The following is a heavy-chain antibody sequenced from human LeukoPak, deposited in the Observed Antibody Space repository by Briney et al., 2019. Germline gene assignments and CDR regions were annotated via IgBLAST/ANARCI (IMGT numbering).Heavy chain of an antibody. Sequence: GASVKVSCKASGYTFTSYGIRWVRQAPGQGLERMGWISAYNGNTNYAQKLQGRVTMTTDTSTSTAYMELRSLRSDDTAVYYCARLGSRYSSSPDNWFDPWGQGTLVTVSS. CDR1: GYTFTSYG. J-gene: IGHJ5*02. V-gene: IGHV1-18*01. D-gene: IGHD6-13*01. CDR3: ARLGSRYSSSPDNWFDP. CDR2: ISAYNGNT.